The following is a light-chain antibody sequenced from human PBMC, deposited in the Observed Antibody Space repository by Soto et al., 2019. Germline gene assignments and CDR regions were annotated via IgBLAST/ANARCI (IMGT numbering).Light chain of an antibody. CDR1: SSDVGDYNS. Sequence: QSALTQPASVSGSPGQSITISCTGTSSDVGDYNSVSWYQQHPGKAPKLIIYNVNTRPSGVSDRFSGSKSGNTASLTISGLQAEDEADYYCSSSSSSSTLVVFGGGTKVTVL. CDR2: NVN. CDR3: SSSSSSSTLVV. V-gene: IGLV2-14*03. J-gene: IGLJ2*01.